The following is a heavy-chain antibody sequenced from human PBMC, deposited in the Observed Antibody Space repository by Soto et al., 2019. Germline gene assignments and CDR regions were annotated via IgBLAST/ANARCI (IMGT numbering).Heavy chain of an antibody. V-gene: IGHV4-31*03. CDR1: GDSMSSGDYY. CDR2: INYRGTT. CDR3: ARDAPGAAPY. J-gene: IGHJ4*02. Sequence: QVQLQESGPGLVKPSQTLSLTYTVSGDSMSSGDYYWNWIRQHPEKGLEWIGYINYRGTTFYNPSLKSRIAISADTSKNQFSLRLTSVTAADTAMYFCARDAPGAAPYWGQGTLVTVSS. D-gene: IGHD6-13*01.